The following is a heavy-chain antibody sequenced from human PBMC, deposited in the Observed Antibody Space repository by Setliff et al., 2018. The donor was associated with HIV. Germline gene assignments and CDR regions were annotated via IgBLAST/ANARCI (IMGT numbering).Heavy chain of an antibody. J-gene: IGHJ6*03. Sequence: ASVKVSCKTSGYTFTSYGITWVRQAPGQGLEWMGWISAYNGNTDYAQKFQDRVAMTTDTSTSTAYMELRSLRSDDTAVYYCARDGSGDYQRLSFYYYMDVWGKGTTVTVSS. D-gene: IGHD4-17*01. CDR1: GYTFTSYG. V-gene: IGHV1-18*01. CDR3: ARDGSGDYQRLSFYYYMDV. CDR2: ISAYNGNT.